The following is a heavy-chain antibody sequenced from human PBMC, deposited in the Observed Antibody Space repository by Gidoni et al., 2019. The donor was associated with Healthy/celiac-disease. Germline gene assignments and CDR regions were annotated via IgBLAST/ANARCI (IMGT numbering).Heavy chain of an antibody. J-gene: IGHJ4*02. D-gene: IGHD3-10*01. CDR2: IYYSGST. CDR3: ASTMVRGAPGIDY. V-gene: IGHV4-31*03. Sequence: QVQLQESGPGLVKPSQTLSLTCTVSGGSISSGGYYWSWIRQHPGNGLEWLGYIYYSGSTYDNPYLKSRFTISVDTSKNQFSLKLSSVTAADTAVYYCASTMVRGAPGIDYWGQGTLVTVSS. CDR1: GGSISSGGYY.